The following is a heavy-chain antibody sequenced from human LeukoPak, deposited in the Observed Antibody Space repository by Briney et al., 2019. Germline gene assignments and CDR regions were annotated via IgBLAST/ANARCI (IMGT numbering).Heavy chain of an antibody. CDR3: AREIPDDYRQTDALYT. V-gene: IGHV3-74*01. CDR2: ISGGGSTR. CDR1: GFTFSSYW. Sequence: PGGSLRLSCAASGFTFSSYWMHWVRQAPGKGLVWVSRISGGGSTRNYADSVKGQFTISRDNAKDTLFLQMNSLRAEDTAVYYCAREIPDDYRQTDALYTWGQGTMVTVSS. J-gene: IGHJ3*02. D-gene: IGHD4-11*01.